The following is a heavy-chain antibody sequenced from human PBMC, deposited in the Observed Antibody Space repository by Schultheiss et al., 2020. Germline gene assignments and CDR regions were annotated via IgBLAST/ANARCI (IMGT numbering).Heavy chain of an antibody. J-gene: IGHJ4*02. Sequence: SETLSLTCTVSGGSISSGGYYWSWIRQHPGKGLEWIGYIYYSGSTYYNPSLKSRVTISVDTSKNQFSLKLSSVTAADTAVYYCARDRSSRPGLDYWGQGTLVNVYS. V-gene: IGHV4-31*03. CDR2: IYYSGST. CDR3: ARDRSSRPGLDY. CDR1: GGSISSGGYY.